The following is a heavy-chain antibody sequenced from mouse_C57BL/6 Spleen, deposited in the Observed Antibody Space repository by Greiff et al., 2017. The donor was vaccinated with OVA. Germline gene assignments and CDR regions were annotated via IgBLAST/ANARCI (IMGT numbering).Heavy chain of an antibody. V-gene: IGHV5-4*01. CDR2: ISDGGSYT. CDR1: GFTFSSYA. CDR3: ARMRVYDGYSVYAMDY. D-gene: IGHD2-3*01. Sequence: EVQLVESGGGLVKPGGSLKLSCAASGFTFSSYAMSWVRQTPEKRLEWVATISDGGSYTYYPDNVKGRFTISRDNAKNNLYLQMSQLKSEDTAMYYCARMRVYDGYSVYAMDYWGQGTSVTVSS. J-gene: IGHJ4*01.